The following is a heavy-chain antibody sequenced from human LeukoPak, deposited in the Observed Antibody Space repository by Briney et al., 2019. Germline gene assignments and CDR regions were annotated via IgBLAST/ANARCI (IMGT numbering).Heavy chain of an antibody. CDR3: ARELPSFDY. V-gene: IGHV3-30*03. CDR2: LSDDGGNK. J-gene: IGHJ4*02. CDR1: RFTFSYFA. Sequence: GGSLRLSCAASRFTFSYFAMHWVRQAPGKGLEWVAVLSDDGGNKFYADSVKGRFTISRDNSKNTLYLQMNSLRAEDTAVYYCARELPSFDYWGQGTLVTVSS. D-gene: IGHD3-10*01.